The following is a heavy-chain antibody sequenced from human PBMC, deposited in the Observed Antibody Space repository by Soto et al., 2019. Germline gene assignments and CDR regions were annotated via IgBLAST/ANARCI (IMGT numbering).Heavy chain of an antibody. Sequence: SETLSLTCAVYGGSFSGCLWSWIRQTPGKGLEWIGEISHSGSTDYNPSLKSLVTISVDTSNNQFFLRLNAMTATDTAVYFCAGGSSSAWIDFWGQGTLVTVSS. CDR1: GGSFSGCL. V-gene: IGHV4-34*01. J-gene: IGHJ4*02. D-gene: IGHD6-25*01. CDR3: AGGSSSAWIDF. CDR2: ISHSGST.